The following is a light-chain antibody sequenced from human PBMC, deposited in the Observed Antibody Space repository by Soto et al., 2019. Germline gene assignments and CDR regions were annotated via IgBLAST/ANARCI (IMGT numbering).Light chain of an antibody. CDR1: QAISSY. Sequence: VIWMTQSPSLLSASTGDRVTISCRMRQAISSYLAWYQQKPGKAPELLIYAASTLQSGVPSRFSGSGSGTDFTLTISCLQSEDFATYYCQQYYSFPRTFGQGTKVEIK. CDR2: AAS. V-gene: IGKV1D-8*01. CDR3: QQYYSFPRT. J-gene: IGKJ1*01.